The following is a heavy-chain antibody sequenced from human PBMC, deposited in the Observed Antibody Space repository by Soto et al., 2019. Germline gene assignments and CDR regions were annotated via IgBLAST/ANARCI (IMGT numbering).Heavy chain of an antibody. D-gene: IGHD3-22*01. J-gene: IGHJ4*02. Sequence: SETLSLTCAVYGGSFSGYYWSWIRQPPGKGLEWIGEINHSGSTNYNPSLKSRVTISVDTSKNQFSLKLSSVTAADTALYYCARLMYDRSGYYYFDYWGRGTLVTV. CDR1: GGSFSGYY. CDR3: ARLMYDRSGYYYFDY. V-gene: IGHV4-34*01. CDR2: INHSGST.